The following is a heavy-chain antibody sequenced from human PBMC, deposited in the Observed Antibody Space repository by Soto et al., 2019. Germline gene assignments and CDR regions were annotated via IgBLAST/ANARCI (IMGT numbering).Heavy chain of an antibody. CDR1: GYTVNAYS. D-gene: IGHD6-13*01. CDR3: ARAIARDGSSWDRGVYDA. J-gene: IGHJ4*02. Sequence: QGRLLQSGAEVKKSGASVKVSCKASGYTVNAYSIHWMRQARGHGLGCLVWINPDTVGTDYAQKYDGWVTMTSDTSITTTYMALASLKVDDTAVYYCARAIARDGSSWDRGVYDAWGQGTLVTVS. CDR2: INPDTVGT. V-gene: IGHV1-2*04.